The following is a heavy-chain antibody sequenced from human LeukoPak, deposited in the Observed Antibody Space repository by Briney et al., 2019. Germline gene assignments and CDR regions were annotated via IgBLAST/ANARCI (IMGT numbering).Heavy chain of an antibody. CDR3: ARGPERPSYNSSWLKYFQH. CDR1: GGSFSGYY. CDR2: INHSGST. V-gene: IGHV4-34*01. J-gene: IGHJ1*01. D-gene: IGHD6-13*01. Sequence: PSETLSLTCAVYGGSFSGYYWSWIRQPPGKGLEWLGEINHSGSTNYNPSLKSRVTISVDTSKNQFSLKLSSVTAADTAVYYCARGPERPSYNSSWLKYFQHWGQGTLVTVSS.